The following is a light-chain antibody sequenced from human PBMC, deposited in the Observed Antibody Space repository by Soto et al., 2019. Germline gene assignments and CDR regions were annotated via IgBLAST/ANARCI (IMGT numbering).Light chain of an antibody. V-gene: IGKV3-20*01. CDR2: GAS. CDR1: QSVSSSY. Sequence: EIVLTQSPGTLSLSPGERATLSCRASQSVSSSYLAWYQQKPCQAPRLLIYGASSRATGIPDRFSGSGSGTYFTLTIGRLEPGVFAVYDCLRYGSSPWTFVQGTKLSIK. CDR3: LRYGSSPWT. J-gene: IGKJ1*01.